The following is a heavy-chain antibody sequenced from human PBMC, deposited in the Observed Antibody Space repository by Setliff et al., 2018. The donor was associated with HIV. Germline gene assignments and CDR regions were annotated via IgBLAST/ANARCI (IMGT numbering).Heavy chain of an antibody. CDR3: ARQGYIYGYPLNWFDP. CDR2: VYTSGST. J-gene: IGHJ5*02. Sequence: SETLSLTCTVSGGSISSGSYYWSWSRQPAGKGLEWIGHVYTSGSTDYNPSLKSRVTISLDTSKTQLSLRLNSVTAADTAFYYCARQGYIYGYPLNWFDPWGQGTLVTVSS. D-gene: IGHD5-18*01. V-gene: IGHV4-61*09. CDR1: GGSISSGSYY.